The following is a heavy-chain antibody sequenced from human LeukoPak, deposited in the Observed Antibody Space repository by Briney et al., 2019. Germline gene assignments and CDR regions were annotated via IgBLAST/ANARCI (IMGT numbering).Heavy chain of an antibody. J-gene: IGHJ4*02. Sequence: GGSPRLSCAASGFTFSSYAMNWVRQAPGKGLEWVSGISGRGGSIYYADSVTGRFTMSRDNSKNTLYLQMDSLRAEDTAVYYCAKDARVRDYDFWSGYSFFDYWGQGTLVTVSS. CDR3: AKDARVRDYDFWSGYSFFDY. CDR2: ISGRGGSI. D-gene: IGHD3-3*01. V-gene: IGHV3-23*01. CDR1: GFTFSSYA.